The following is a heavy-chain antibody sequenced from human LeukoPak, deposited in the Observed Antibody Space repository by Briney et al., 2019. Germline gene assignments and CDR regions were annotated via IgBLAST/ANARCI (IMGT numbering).Heavy chain of an antibody. J-gene: IGHJ5*02. CDR2: IYYSGST. CDR3: ATLYGSGSYYWFDP. CDR1: GGSISSYY. D-gene: IGHD3-10*01. Sequence: SETLSLTCTVSGGSISSYYWSWIRQPPGKGLEWIGYIYYSGSTNYNPSLKSRVTISVDTSKNQFSLKLSSVTAADTAVYYCATLYGSGSYYWFDPWGQGTLVTVSS. V-gene: IGHV4-59*12.